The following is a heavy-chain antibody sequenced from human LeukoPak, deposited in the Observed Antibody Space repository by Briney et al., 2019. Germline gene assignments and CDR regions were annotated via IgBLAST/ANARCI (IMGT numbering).Heavy chain of an antibody. CDR3: ASNTGSDRSGYAY. D-gene: IGHD3-22*01. J-gene: IGHJ4*02. V-gene: IGHV1-18*01. CDR2: ISVYNGDT. CDR1: GYTFTSYG. Sequence: ASVKVSCTASGYTFTSYGITWVRQAPGQGLEWMGWISVYNGDTKYAQKLQGRVTMTTETSTSTAYMELRSLISDDTAVYYCASNTGSDRSGYAYWGQGTLVTVSS.